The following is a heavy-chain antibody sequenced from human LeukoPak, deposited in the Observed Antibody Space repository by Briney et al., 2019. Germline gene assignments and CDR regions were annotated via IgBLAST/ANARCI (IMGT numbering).Heavy chain of an antibody. J-gene: IGHJ4*02. CDR2: INKDATE. CDR3: ARVSGFEGNGVYFDY. D-gene: IGHD1-1*01. CDR1: GFTFSSNW. V-gene: IGHV3-7*01. Sequence: GGSLRLSCAASGFTFSSNWMNWIRQAPGKGLQWVASINKDATEYYVGSVEGRFTVSRDNAKNSLYLQMSSLRVEDTAVYYCARVSGFEGNGVYFDYWGQGTLVTVSS.